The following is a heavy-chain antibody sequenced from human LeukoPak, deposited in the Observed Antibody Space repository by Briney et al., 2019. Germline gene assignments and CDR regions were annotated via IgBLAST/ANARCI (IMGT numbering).Heavy chain of an antibody. V-gene: IGHV4-30-4*01. D-gene: IGHD3-16*01. CDR1: GGSISSGDYY. CDR2: IYYSGST. Sequence: PSQTLSLTCTVSGGSISSGDYYWSRIRQPPGKGLEWIGYIYYSGSTYYNPSLKSRVIIIVDTSKNQFSLKLSSVTAADTAVYYCARVGGSYPPRYFDYWGQGTLVTVSS. J-gene: IGHJ4*02. CDR3: ARVGGSYPPRYFDY.